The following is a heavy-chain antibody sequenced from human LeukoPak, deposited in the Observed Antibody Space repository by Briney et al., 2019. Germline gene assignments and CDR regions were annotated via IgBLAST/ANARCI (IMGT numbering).Heavy chain of an antibody. CDR1: GYFISNNYY. Sequence: ASETLSLTCIVSGYFISNNYYWAWIRQPPGKGLEWIGCIHHSGSTYYNPPLKSRVTISVDTSKNQFSLKLTSLTAADTAVYYCARLGPGGHGEFDYRGQGTLVTVSS. CDR3: ARLGPGGHGEFDY. CDR2: IHHSGST. J-gene: IGHJ4*02. V-gene: IGHV4-38-2*02. D-gene: IGHD3-10*01.